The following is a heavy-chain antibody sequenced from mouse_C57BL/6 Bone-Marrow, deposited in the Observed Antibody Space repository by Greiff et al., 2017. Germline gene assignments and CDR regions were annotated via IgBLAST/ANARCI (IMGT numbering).Heavy chain of an antibody. CDR1: GFNIKNTY. J-gene: IGHJ2*01. V-gene: IGHV14-3*01. CDR3: AIYYYGSPDY. Sequence: VQLQQSVAELVRPGASVKLSCTASGFNIKNTYMHWVKQRPEQGLEWIGRIDPANGNTKYAPKFQGKATITADTSANTAYLQLSSLTSADTAIYNGAIYYYGSPDYWGQGTTLTVSA. CDR2: IDPANGNT. D-gene: IGHD1-1*01.